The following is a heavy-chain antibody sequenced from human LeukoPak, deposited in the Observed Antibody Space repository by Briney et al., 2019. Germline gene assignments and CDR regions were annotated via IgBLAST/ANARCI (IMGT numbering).Heavy chain of an antibody. J-gene: IGHJ4*02. V-gene: IGHV3-23*01. D-gene: IGHD3-10*02. CDR1: GFTFSNYA. CDR2: ISGSGGST. Sequence: GGSLRLSCAASGFTFSNYAMSWVRQAPGEGLEWVSSISGSGGSTYYADSVKGRFTISRDSSKNTLFLQMNSLRVEDTAVYYCAKGWMCGDLLNCWGQGTLVTVSS. CDR3: AKGWMCGDLLNC.